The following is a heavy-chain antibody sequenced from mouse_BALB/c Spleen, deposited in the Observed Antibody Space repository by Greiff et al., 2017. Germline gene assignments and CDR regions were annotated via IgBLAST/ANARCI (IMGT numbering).Heavy chain of an antibody. CDR3: ARRGTRGYWYFDV. V-gene: IGHV5-6-3*01. Sequence: EVKVVESGGGLVQPGGSLKLSCAASGFTFSSYGMSWVRQTPDKRLELVATINSNGGSTYYPDSVKGRFTISRDNAKNTLYLQMSSLKSEDTAMYYCARRGTRGYWYFDVWGAGTTVTVSS. CDR2: INSNGGST. CDR1: GFTFSSYG. J-gene: IGHJ1*01.